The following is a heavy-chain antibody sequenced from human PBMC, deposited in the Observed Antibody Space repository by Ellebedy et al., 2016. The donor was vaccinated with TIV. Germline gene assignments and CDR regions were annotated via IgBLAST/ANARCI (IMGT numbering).Heavy chain of an antibody. CDR2: INSDGSST. CDR1: GFTFSSYW. V-gene: IGHV3-74*01. D-gene: IGHD6-13*01. Sequence: GGSLRLXCAASGFTFSSYWMHWVRQAPGKGLVWVSRINSDGSSTSYADSVKGRFTISRDNAKNTLYLQMNSLRAEDTAVYYCAKEGGVSSSWDHYYYYYGMDVWGQGTTVTVSS. J-gene: IGHJ6*02. CDR3: AKEGGVSSSWDHYYYYYGMDV.